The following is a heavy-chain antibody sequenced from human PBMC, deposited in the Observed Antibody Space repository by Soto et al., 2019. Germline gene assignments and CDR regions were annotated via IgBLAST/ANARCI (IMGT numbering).Heavy chain of an antibody. CDR2: ISGSGGST. CDR3: AKPQQLQWLLYYFEY. Sequence: GVSLRLSCAASGFTFSSYAMSWVRQAPGKGLEWVSAISGSGGSTYYADSVKGRFTISRDKSKNTLYLQMNSLRAEDTAVYYCAKPQQLQWLLYYFEYWGQGTLVTVSS. V-gene: IGHV3-23*01. J-gene: IGHJ4*02. CDR1: GFTFSSYA. D-gene: IGHD6-19*01.